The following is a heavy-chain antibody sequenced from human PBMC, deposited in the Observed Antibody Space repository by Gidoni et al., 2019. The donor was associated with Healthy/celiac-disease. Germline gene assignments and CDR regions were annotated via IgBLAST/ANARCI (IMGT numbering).Heavy chain of an antibody. D-gene: IGHD3-16*02. V-gene: IGHV4-39*01. CDR2: IYYSGST. CDR3: ASYRYTPYFDY. Sequence: QLQLQESGPGLVKPSETVSLTCTVSGGSSSSRSYYWGWILQPPGKRLEWSGSIYYSGSTYYNPYLTSRVSISVDKSKNQFSLKLSSVTAADTAVYYCASYRYTPYFDYWGQGTLVTVSS. CDR1: GGSSSSRSYY. J-gene: IGHJ4*02.